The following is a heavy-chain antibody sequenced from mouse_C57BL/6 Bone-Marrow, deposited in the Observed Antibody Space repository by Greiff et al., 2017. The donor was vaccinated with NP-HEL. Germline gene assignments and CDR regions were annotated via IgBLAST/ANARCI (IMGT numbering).Heavy chain of an antibody. Sequence: EVKLQESGPVLVKPGASVKMSCKASGYTFTDYYMNWVKQSHGKSLEWIGVINPYNGGTSYNEKFKGKATLTVDKSSSTAYMELNSLTSEDSAVYYCARERGYYGRYFDVWGTGTTVTVSS. CDR1: GYTFTDYY. CDR2: INPYNGGT. CDR3: ARERGYYGRYFDV. J-gene: IGHJ1*03. D-gene: IGHD2-1*01. V-gene: IGHV1-19*01.